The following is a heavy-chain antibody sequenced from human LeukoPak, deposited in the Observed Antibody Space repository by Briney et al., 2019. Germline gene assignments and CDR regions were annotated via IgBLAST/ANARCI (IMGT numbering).Heavy chain of an antibody. CDR3: ARTNFWSGYYKDY. CDR2: IGWNSGGI. Sequence: GGSLRLSCAASGFTFDDYATHWVRQAPGKGLEWVSGIGWNSGGIVYADSVKGRFTISRDNAKNSLYLQMNSLRAEDTAVYYCARTNFWSGYYKDYWGQGTLVTVSS. V-gene: IGHV3-9*01. J-gene: IGHJ4*02. D-gene: IGHD3-3*01. CDR1: GFTFDDYA.